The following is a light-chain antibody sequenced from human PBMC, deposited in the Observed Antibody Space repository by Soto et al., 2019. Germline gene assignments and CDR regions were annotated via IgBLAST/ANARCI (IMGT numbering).Light chain of an antibody. J-gene: IGKJ1*01. CDR3: QQYNTYWT. CDR2: DAS. CDR1: QSISSW. V-gene: IGKV1-5*01. Sequence: DIQMTQSPSTLSASVGDRVTITCRASQSISSWLAWYQQKPGKAPKLLIYDASSLESGVPLRFSGSGSGTEFTLTSSSLQPDDFATYYCQQYNTYWTFGQGTKVEN.